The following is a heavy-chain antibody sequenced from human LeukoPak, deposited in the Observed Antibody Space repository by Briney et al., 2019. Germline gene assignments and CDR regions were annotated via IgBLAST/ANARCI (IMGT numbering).Heavy chain of an antibody. J-gene: IGHJ4*02. CDR1: GYTFTSYG. V-gene: IGHV1-18*01. D-gene: IGHD3-10*01. Sequence: ASVKVFCKASGYTFTSYGISWVRQAPGQGLEWMGWISAYNGNTNYAQKLQGRVTMTTDTSTSTAYMELRSLRSDDTAVDYCARGITMVRGVYYFDYWGQGTLVTVSS. CDR3: ARGITMVRGVYYFDY. CDR2: ISAYNGNT.